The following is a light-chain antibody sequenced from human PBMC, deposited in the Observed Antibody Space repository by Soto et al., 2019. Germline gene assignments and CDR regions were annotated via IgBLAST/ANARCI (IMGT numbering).Light chain of an antibody. CDR2: EVN. CDR1: SSDVGGYNY. J-gene: IGLJ1*01. CDR3: SSYAGSDNFGGPDV. V-gene: IGLV2-8*01. Sequence: QSVLTQPPSASGSPGQSVTVSCTGISSDVGGYNYVSWYQQHPGTGPKLMMYEVNKRPSGVPDRFSGSKSGNTASLTVSGLQAEDEADYFCSSYAGSDNFGGPDVFGTGTKVTVL.